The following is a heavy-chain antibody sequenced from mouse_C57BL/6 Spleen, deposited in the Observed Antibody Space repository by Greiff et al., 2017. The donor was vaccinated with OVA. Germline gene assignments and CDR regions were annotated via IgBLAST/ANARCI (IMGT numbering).Heavy chain of an antibody. CDR1: GYTFTDYY. V-gene: IGHV1-26*01. J-gene: IGHJ1*03. Sequence: VQLQQSGPELVKPGASVKISCKASGYTFTDYYMNWVKQSHGKSLEWIGDINPNNGGTSYNQKFKGTATLTVDKSSSTAYMELRSLTSEDSAVYYCARRGYFDVWGTGTTVTVSS. CDR2: INPNNGGT. CDR3: ARRGYFDV.